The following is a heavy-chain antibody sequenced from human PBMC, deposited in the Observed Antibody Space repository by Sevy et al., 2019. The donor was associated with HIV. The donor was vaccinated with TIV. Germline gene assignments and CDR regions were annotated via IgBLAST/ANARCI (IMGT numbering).Heavy chain of an antibody. CDR2: IQYDGSNK. D-gene: IGHD3-16*01. Sequence: GGSLRLSCAASGFSFSSYGMHWVRQAPGKGLEWMSYIQYDGSNKDYGDSVKGRFTISRDNSKNTLYLQMNSLGVGDAAVFYCVKEGGGGGGDHWGQGTLVTVSS. CDR1: GFSFSSYG. J-gene: IGHJ4*02. CDR3: VKEGGGGGGDH. V-gene: IGHV3-30*02.